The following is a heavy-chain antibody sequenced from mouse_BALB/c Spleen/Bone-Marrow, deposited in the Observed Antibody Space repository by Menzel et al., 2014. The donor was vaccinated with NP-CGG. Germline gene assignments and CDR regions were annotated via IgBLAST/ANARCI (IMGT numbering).Heavy chain of an antibody. CDR1: GYTFTSYV. Sequence: VQLKHSGPELVKPGASVKMSCKASGYTFTSYVMHWVKQKPGQGLEWIGYINPYNDGTKYNEKFKGKATLTSDKSSSTAYMELSSLTSEDSAVYYCARPRQLGLPYYFDYWGQSTTLTVSS. D-gene: IGHD3-2*01. CDR3: ARPRQLGLPYYFDY. J-gene: IGHJ2*01. V-gene: IGHV1-14*01. CDR2: INPYNDGT.